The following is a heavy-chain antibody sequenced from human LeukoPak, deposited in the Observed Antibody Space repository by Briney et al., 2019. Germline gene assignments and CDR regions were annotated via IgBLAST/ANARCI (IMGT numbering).Heavy chain of an antibody. CDR3: VRGDWLDF. D-gene: IGHD5-24*01. Sequence: PGGSLRLSCVASGFPFGNCAMHWVRQTPGKGLEWVAGIPWNNDIITYADSVRGRFTVSRDNAKNSVYLQMDSLKPEDTALYHCVRGDWLDFWGQGTLVTVSS. CDR2: IPWNNDII. J-gene: IGHJ5*01. V-gene: IGHV3-9*01. CDR1: GFPFGNCA.